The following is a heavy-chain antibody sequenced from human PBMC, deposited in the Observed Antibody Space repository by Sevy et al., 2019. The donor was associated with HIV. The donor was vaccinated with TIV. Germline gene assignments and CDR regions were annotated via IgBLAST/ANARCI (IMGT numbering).Heavy chain of an antibody. CDR3: AKGGGGHYDPDEIGYYFYYYNMDV. CDR2: ISGSGTRT. J-gene: IGHJ6*03. D-gene: IGHD3-22*01. V-gene: IGHV3-23*01. CDR1: GFSFDSYG. Sequence: GGSLRLSCAVSGFSFDSYGMTWVRQAPGKGLEWVSGISGSGTRTYYADSVKGRFIISRDNSKNTLYLQMNSLRSEGKALYYWAKGGGGHYDPDEIGYYFYYYNMDVWGKGTTVTVSS.